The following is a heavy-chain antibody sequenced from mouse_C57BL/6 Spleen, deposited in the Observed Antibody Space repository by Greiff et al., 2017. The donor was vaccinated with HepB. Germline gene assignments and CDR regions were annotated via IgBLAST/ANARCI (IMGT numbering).Heavy chain of an antibody. Sequence: QVLLQQPGAELVRPGSSVKLSCKASGYTFTGYWMDWVRQRPGQGLEWIGNIYPSDSKTHYNKKFKDKSTLTVDNSTSTAYMQLSSLTSEDSAVYYCAREATESPLRDYWGQGTSVTVSS. CDR1: GYTFTGYW. J-gene: IGHJ4*01. CDR2: IYPSDSKT. V-gene: IGHV1-61*01. D-gene: IGHD3-2*02. CDR3: AREATESPLRDY.